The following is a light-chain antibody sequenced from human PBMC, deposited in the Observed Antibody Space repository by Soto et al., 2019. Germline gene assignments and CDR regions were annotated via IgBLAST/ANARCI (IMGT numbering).Light chain of an antibody. CDR1: NSNIGAGYD. Sequence: QSVLTQPPSVSGAPGQRVTISCTGSNSNIGAGYDVNWYQHLPGTAPKLLIYGDTIRPSGVPDRFSGSKSATSASLAIAGLQVEDEGDYYCQSYDSSLSGPVLFGGDTQLTVL. CDR2: GDT. J-gene: IGLJ2*01. CDR3: QSYDSSLSGPVL. V-gene: IGLV1-40*01.